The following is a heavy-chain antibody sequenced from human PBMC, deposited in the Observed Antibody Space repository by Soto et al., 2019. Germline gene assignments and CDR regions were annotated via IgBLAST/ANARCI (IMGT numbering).Heavy chain of an antibody. J-gene: IGHJ4*02. V-gene: IGHV1-3*01. D-gene: IGHD6-13*01. CDR1: GYTFTSYA. Sequence: QVQLVQSGAEVKKPGASVKVSCKASGYTFTSYAMHWVRQAPGQRLEGMGWINAGNGNTKYSQKFQGRDTITRDTSASTAYMELSSLRSEDTAVYYCARSSSWYVFEYWGQGTLVTVSS. CDR3: ARSSSWYVFEY. CDR2: INAGNGNT.